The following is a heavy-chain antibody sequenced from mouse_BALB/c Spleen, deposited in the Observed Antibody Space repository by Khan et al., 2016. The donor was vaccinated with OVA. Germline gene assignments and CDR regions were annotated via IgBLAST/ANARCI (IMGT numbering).Heavy chain of an antibody. CDR2: IWSDGTT. CDR1: GFSLTTYG. D-gene: IGHD2-10*01. CDR3: ARQPYYHYNIMDY. Sequence: VQLQESGPGLAAPSQSLSITCTISGFSLTTYGVHWVRQPPGKGLEWLVVIWSDGTTNYNSALKSRLTITKDNSQRQVVLKMNSLQTDDTAIYFCARQPYYHYNIMDYWGQGTSVTVSS. V-gene: IGHV2-6-1*01. J-gene: IGHJ4*01.